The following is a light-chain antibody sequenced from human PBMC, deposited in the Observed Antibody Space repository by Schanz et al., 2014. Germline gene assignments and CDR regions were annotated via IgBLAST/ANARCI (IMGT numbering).Light chain of an antibody. CDR2: GAS. V-gene: IGKV3-15*01. Sequence: EIVMTQFPATLSVSPGDRATLSCRASQSVSSKLAWFQQKPGQAPRLLIYGASTRATGIPVRFSGSGSGTEFTLTISSLQSEDFALYYCQQYNNWPPITFGGGTKVEIK. CDR1: QSVSSK. CDR3: QQYNNWPPIT. J-gene: IGKJ4*01.